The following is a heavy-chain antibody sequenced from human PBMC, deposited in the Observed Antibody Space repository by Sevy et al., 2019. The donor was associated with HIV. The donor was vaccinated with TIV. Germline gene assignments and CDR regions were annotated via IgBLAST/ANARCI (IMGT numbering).Heavy chain of an antibody. CDR3: AKKMGGGSGMAFLIDY. CDR2: ISASGDYT. CDR1: VFIFSSFA. Sequence: GGSLRLSCAASVFIFSSFAMGWVRQGPRKGLEWISVISASGDYTYYADSVKGRFTISRDNSKNTLFLQMNSLRAEDTAIFYCAKKMGGGSGMAFLIDYWGQGTLVTVSS. J-gene: IGHJ4*02. V-gene: IGHV3-23*01. D-gene: IGHD1-20*01.